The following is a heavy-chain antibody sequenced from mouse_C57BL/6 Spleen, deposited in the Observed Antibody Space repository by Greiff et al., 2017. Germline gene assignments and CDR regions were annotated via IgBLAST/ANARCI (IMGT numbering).Heavy chain of an antibody. CDR3: ARRDITTVVAPDY. Sequence: VQLQQPGAELVKPGASVKLSCKASGYTFTSYWMQWVKQRPGQGLEWIGEIDPSDSYTNYNQKFKGKATLTVDTSSSTAYMQLSSLTSEDSAVYYCARRDITTVVAPDYWGQGTTLTVSS. CDR1: GYTFTSYW. CDR2: IDPSDSYT. V-gene: IGHV1-50*01. J-gene: IGHJ2*01. D-gene: IGHD1-1*01.